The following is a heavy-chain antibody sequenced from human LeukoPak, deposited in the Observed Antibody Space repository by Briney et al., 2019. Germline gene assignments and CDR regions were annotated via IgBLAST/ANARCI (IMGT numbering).Heavy chain of an antibody. J-gene: IGHJ1*01. CDR1: GYTVTIYY. CDR2: LNPSGGSS. CDR3: ATGWGWEPTENEYFQH. V-gene: IGHV1-46*01. D-gene: IGHD1-26*01. Sequence: ASVKVSCKASGYTVTIYYMRWVRQAPGQGLEWMGILNPSGGSSSYAQKFQGRATLTRATSTSTVYMELSSLRSEDTAVYYCATGWGWEPTENEYFQHWGQGTLVTVSS.